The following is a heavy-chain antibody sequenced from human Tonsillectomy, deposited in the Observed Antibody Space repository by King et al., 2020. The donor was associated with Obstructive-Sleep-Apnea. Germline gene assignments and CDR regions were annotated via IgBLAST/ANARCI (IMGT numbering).Heavy chain of an antibody. CDR2: IYYSGST. D-gene: IGHD3-9*01. V-gene: IGHV4-39*07. CDR3: AKNAIFGGFDL. Sequence: LQLQESGPGLVKPSETLSLTCTVSGGSISSSSYYWGWIRQPPGKGLEWIGSIYYSGSTYYNPSLKSRVTISVDTSKNQFSLKLSSVTAADTAVYYCAKNAIFGGFDLWGRGTLVTVSS. CDR1: GGSISSSSYY. J-gene: IGHJ2*01.